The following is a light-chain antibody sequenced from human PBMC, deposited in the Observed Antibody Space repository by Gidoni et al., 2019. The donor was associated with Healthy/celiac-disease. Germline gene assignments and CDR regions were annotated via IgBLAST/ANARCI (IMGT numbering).Light chain of an antibody. Sequence: QSALTQPASVSGSPGPSITISCTGTSSDVGSYNLVSWYQQHPGKAPKLMIYEGSKRPSGVSNRFSGSKSGNTASLTISGLQAEDDADYYCCSYAGSPWVFGGGTKLTVL. V-gene: IGLV2-23*01. CDR3: CSYAGSPWV. CDR2: EGS. CDR1: SSDVGSYNL. J-gene: IGLJ3*02.